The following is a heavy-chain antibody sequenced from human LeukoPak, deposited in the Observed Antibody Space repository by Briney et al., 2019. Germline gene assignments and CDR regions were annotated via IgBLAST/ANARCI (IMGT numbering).Heavy chain of an antibody. V-gene: IGHV3-7*03. J-gene: IGHJ5*02. D-gene: IGHD3-10*01. CDR2: INKDGSVA. CDR1: GFMLSNCW. CDR3: ARLHLGDPWGSGSPNWFDP. Sequence: GGCLRLSCVGSGFMLSNCWMSWVRQAPGKGLEWVANINKDGSVAYSADSLKGRFTFSRDNAKSSLFLQMNSLRVEDSAVYYCARLHLGDPWGSGSPNWFDPWGQGTLVTVSS.